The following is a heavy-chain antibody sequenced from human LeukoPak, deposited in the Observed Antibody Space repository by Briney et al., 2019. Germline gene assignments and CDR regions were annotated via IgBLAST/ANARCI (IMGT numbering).Heavy chain of an antibody. CDR1: GFTFSSYS. CDR2: ISSSSSYI. Sequence: GGSLRLSCAASGFTFSSYSMNWVRQAPGKGLEWVSSISSSSSYIYYADSVKGRFTISRDNAKNSLYLQMNSLRAEDTAVYYCARDPFGTYDSSGYPFDYWGQGTLVTVSS. CDR3: ARDPFGTYDSSGYPFDY. V-gene: IGHV3-21*01. D-gene: IGHD3-22*01. J-gene: IGHJ4*02.